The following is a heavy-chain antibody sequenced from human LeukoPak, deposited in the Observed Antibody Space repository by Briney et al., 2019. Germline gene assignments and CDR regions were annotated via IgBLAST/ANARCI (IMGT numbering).Heavy chain of an antibody. D-gene: IGHD2-2*01. V-gene: IGHV3-7*01. J-gene: IGHJ6*02. CDR2: IKQDGSEK. CDR1: GFTFSSYW. CDR3: ARLGPPSQLLPRDYYYGMDV. Sequence: GRSLRLSCAASGFTFSSYWMSWVRQAPGKGLEWVANIKQDGSEKYYVDSVKGRFTISRDNAKNSLYLQMNSLRAEDTAVYYCARLGPPSQLLPRDYYYGMDVWGQGTTVTVSS.